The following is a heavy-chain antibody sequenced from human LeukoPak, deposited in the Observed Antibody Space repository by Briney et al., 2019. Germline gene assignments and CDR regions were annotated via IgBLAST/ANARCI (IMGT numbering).Heavy chain of an antibody. CDR1: DGSFSGYY. CDR3: ARGSRISLFGVTHMRGSFDI. V-gene: IGHV4-34*01. D-gene: IGHD3-3*01. CDR2: INHCGST. J-gene: IGHJ3*02. Sequence: SETLSLTCAVYDGSFSGYYWSWIRQPPGKGLEWIGKINHCGSTNYNPSLESRVTISVDTSKNQFSLKLSSVTAADTSVYYCARGSRISLFGVTHMRGSFDIWGQGTMVTVSS.